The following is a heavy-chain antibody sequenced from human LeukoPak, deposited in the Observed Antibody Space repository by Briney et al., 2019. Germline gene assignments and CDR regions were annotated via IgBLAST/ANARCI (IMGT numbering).Heavy chain of an antibody. V-gene: IGHV3-23*01. CDR3: AKDPRSSISCYVCGP. Sequence: GGSLRLSCAASGFSFSSHAMSWVRQAPGKGLEWVSAISGSGGSTYYADSVKGRFTISRDNSKNTLYLQMNSLRAEDTAVYYCAKDPRSSISCYVCGPWGQGTLVTVSS. J-gene: IGHJ5*02. CDR2: ISGSGGST. CDR1: GFSFSSHA. D-gene: IGHD2-2*01.